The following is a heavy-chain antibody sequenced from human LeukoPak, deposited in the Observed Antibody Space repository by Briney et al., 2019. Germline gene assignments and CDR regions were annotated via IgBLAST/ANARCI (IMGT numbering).Heavy chain of an antibody. V-gene: IGHV4-31*03. CDR2: IYYSGST. D-gene: IGHD6-6*01. CDR3: ARENTSSSSAIDY. CDR1: GGSISSGGYY. Sequence: SEALSLTCTVSGGSISSGGYYWSWIRQHPGKGLEWIGYIYYSGSTYYNPSLKSRVTISVDTSKNQFSLKLSSVTAADTAVYYCARENTSSSSAIDYWGQGTLVAVSS. J-gene: IGHJ4*02.